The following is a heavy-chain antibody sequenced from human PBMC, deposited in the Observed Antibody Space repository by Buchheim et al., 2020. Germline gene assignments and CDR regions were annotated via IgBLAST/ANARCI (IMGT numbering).Heavy chain of an antibody. D-gene: IGHD3-10*01. V-gene: IGHV3-23*01. CDR3: AKDRNSYYYGSGKYYGMDV. CDR1: GFTFSSYA. J-gene: IGHJ6*02. CDR2: ISGSGGST. Sequence: EVQLLESGGGLVQPGGSLRLSCAASGFTFSSYAMSWVRQAPGKGLEWVSAISGSGGSTYYADSVKGRFTISRDNSKNTLYLQMNSLRAEDTAVYYCAKDRNSYYYGSGKYYGMDVWGQGTT.